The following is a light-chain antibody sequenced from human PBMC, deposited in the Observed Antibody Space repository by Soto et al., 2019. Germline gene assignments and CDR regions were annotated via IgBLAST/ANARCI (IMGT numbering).Light chain of an antibody. J-gene: IGKJ1*01. CDR1: QSISSY. V-gene: IGKV1-39*01. CDR2: AAS. CDR3: QQSYSTPVT. Sequence: DIQMTQSPSSLSASVGDRVTITCRASQSISSYLNWYQQKPGKAPKLLIYAASSLQSGVPSRFSGRGPGTDFTLTISSLQPEDFATYYCQQSYSTPVTFGQGTKVEIK.